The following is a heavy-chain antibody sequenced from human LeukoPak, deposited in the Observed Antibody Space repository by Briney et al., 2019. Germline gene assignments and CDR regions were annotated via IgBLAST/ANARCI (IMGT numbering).Heavy chain of an antibody. CDR2: IYVGDSDT. V-gene: IGHV5-51*01. CDR3: ARQPTTGAYFDY. J-gene: IGHJ4*02. D-gene: IGHD4-17*01. Sequence: GESLKISCKGSGYSFSNYWIGWVRQMPGKGLEWMGIIYVGDSDTRYSPSFQGPVTISADKSITTAYLQWGSLKASDTAMYYCARQPTTGAYFDYWGQGTLVTVSS. CDR1: GYSFSNYW.